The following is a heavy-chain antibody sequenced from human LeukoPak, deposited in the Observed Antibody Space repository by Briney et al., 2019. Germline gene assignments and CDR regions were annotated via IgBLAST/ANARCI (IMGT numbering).Heavy chain of an antibody. CDR1: GYTFTGYY. Sequence: ASVKVSCKASGYTFTGYYMHWVRQAPGQGLEWMGWINPNSGGTNYAQKFQGRVTMTRDTSISTAYMEQSSLTSDDTAVYYCARDSIIRRAGSNFDYWGQGTLVTVSS. D-gene: IGHD2/OR15-2a*01. CDR2: INPNSGGT. J-gene: IGHJ4*02. CDR3: ARDSIIRRAGSNFDY. V-gene: IGHV1-2*02.